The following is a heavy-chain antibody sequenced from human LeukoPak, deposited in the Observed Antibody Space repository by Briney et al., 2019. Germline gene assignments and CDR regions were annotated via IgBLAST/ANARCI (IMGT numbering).Heavy chain of an antibody. D-gene: IGHD5-18*01. J-gene: IGHJ4*02. CDR1: GGSIISYGYY. Sequence: MASETLSLTCSVSGGSIISYGYYWTWIRQYPGKGLEWIGNIFYNGTTYYNPSFKGRVTVSGDTSKNQFSLNLNSLTAADTAVYYCARDRMDTALAFFFDYWAREPWSPSPQ. CDR3: ARDRMDTALAFFFDY. CDR2: IFYNGTT. V-gene: IGHV4-31*03.